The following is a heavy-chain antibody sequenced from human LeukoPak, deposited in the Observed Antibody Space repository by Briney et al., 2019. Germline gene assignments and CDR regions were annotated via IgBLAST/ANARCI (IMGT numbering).Heavy chain of an antibody. CDR1: GFTFSSYA. D-gene: IGHD6-19*01. CDR2: ISGSGGST. CDR3: AKGRQWLVGYY. J-gene: IGHJ4*02. Sequence: GGSLRPSCAASGFTFSSYAMSWVRQAPGKGLEWVSAISGSGGSTYYADSVKGRFTISRDNSKNTLYLQMNSLRAEDTAVYYCAKGRQWLVGYYWGQGTLVTVSS. V-gene: IGHV3-23*01.